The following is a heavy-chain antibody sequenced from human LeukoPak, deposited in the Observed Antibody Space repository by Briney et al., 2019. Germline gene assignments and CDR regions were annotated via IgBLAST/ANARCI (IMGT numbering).Heavy chain of an antibody. D-gene: IGHD7-27*01. J-gene: IGHJ4*02. CDR2: IYHSGST. CDR3: ARLGLTIDY. Sequence: PSQTLSLTCAVSGGSISSGGYSWSWIRQPPGKGLEWIGYIYHSGSTYYNPSLKSRVTISVDRSKNQFTLKLSSVTAVDTAVYYCARLGLTIDYWGQGTLVTVSS. V-gene: IGHV4-30-2*01. CDR1: GGSISSGGYS.